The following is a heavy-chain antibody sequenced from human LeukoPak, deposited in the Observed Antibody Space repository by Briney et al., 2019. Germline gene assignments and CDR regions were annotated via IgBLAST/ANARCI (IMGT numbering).Heavy chain of an antibody. J-gene: IGHJ4*02. CDR3: AKDVGKWESLHFFDY. Sequence: GGSLRLACAASGFTFRSDWMSWVRQSPEKGLEWAANINPDGNATYYVDSVKGRFTISRDDSRNTLYLQMNSLRGDDTAVYYCAKDVGKWESLHFFDYWGQGTLVTVSS. CDR1: GFTFRSDW. D-gene: IGHD1-26*01. V-gene: IGHV3-7*03. CDR2: INPDGNAT.